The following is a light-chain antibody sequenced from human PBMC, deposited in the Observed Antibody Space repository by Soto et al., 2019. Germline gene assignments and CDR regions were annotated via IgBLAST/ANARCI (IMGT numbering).Light chain of an antibody. Sequence: EIVLTQSPGTLSLSPGERATLSCRASQSVSSNYLAWYQQKPGQAPRLLIFGASSRASGIPDRFSGSGSGTDFTLTIGRLEPEDFAAYHCQQYGRSPATFGQGTKVEIK. V-gene: IGKV3-20*01. CDR1: QSVSSNY. J-gene: IGKJ1*01. CDR3: QQYGRSPAT. CDR2: GAS.